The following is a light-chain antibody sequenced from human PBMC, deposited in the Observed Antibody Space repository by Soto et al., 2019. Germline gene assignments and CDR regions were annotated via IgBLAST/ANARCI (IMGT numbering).Light chain of an antibody. Sequence: QSALTQPASVSGSPGQSITISCTGTSSDVGGYNFVSWYQQHPGKAPKLMLYNVYDRPSGISHRFSGSRSGNTASLTISGLQAEDEAPYYCNSYTRRSTLVFGGGTKLTVL. CDR2: NVY. CDR3: NSYTRRSTLV. CDR1: SSDVGGYNF. J-gene: IGLJ2*01. V-gene: IGLV2-14*03.